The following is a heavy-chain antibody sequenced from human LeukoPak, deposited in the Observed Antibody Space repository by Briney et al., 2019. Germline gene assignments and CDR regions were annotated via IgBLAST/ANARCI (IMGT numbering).Heavy chain of an antibody. CDR1: GFTFSSYE. Sequence: SGGSLRLSCAASGFTFSSYEMNWVRQAPGKGLEWVSYISSSGSTIYYADSVQGRFTISRDNGKNSLYLQMNSLRAEDTAVYYCARVDYYGSVSYYIFDYWGQGTLVTVSS. J-gene: IGHJ4*02. CDR2: ISSSGSTI. CDR3: ARVDYYGSVSYYIFDY. V-gene: IGHV3-48*03. D-gene: IGHD3-10*01.